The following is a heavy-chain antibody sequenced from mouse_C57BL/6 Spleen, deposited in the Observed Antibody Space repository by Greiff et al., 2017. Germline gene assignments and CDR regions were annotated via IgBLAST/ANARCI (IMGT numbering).Heavy chain of an antibody. Sequence: QVQLKQSGPGLVQPSQSLSITCTVSGFSLTSYGVHWVRQPPGKGLEWLGVIWSGGSTDTNAAFISRLSISKDNSKSQVFFKVNSLQADYTAIYYCAKNKGLLRAMDYWGQGTSVTVSS. CDR1: GFSLTSYG. CDR2: IWSGGST. CDR3: AKNKGLLRAMDY. V-gene: IGHV2-4*01. J-gene: IGHJ4*01. D-gene: IGHD2-1*01.